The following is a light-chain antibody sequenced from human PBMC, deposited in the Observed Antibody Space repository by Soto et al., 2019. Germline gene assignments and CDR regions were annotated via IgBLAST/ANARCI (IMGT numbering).Light chain of an antibody. Sequence: QSVLTQPPSVSAAPDQKVTKSFSGSSSNIGNNFVSWYQHLPGTAPKLLIYDNNKRPSGIPDRFSGTKSGTSATLGITGLQTGDEAHYYCATWDSSLIAGVFGGGTKLTVL. CDR2: DNN. V-gene: IGLV1-51*01. CDR3: ATWDSSLIAGV. CDR1: SSNIGNNF. J-gene: IGLJ2*01.